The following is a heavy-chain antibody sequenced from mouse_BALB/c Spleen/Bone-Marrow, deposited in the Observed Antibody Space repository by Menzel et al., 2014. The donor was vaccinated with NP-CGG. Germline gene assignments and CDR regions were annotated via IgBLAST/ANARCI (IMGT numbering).Heavy chain of an antibody. CDR1: GFDFSRYW. V-gene: IGHV4-1*02. J-gene: IGHJ1*01. CDR3: ARRDYGSWYFDV. Sequence: EVKLQESGGGLVQPGGSLKLSCAASGFDFSRYWMSWVRQAPGKGLEWIGEINPDSSTINYTPSLKDKFIISRDNAKNTLYLQMSKVRSEDTALYYCARRDYGSWYFDVWGAGTTVTVSS. CDR2: INPDSSTI. D-gene: IGHD2-4*01.